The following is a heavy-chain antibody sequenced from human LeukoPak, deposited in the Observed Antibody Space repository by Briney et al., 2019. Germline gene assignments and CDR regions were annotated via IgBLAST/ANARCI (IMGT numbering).Heavy chain of an antibody. CDR3: ATKLLWFGEPSCAFDI. D-gene: IGHD3-10*01. V-gene: IGHV1-69*13. CDR1: GGTFSSYA. CDR2: IIPIFGTA. J-gene: IGHJ3*02. Sequence: SVTVSCTASGGTFSSYAISWVRQAPGQGLEWMGGIIPIFGTANYAQKFQGRVTITADESTSTAYMELSSLRSEDTAVYYCATKLLWFGEPSCAFDIWGQGTMVTVSS.